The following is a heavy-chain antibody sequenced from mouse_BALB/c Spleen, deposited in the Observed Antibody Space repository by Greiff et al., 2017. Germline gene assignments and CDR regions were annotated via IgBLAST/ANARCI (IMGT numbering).Heavy chain of an antibody. CDR1: GFSLTSYG. D-gene: IGHD2-10*01. V-gene: IGHV2-9*02. CDR3: ARETYYGNSAWFAY. CDR2: IWAGGST. J-gene: IGHJ3*01. Sequence: QVQLKQSGPGLVAPSQSLSITCTVSGFSLTSYGVHWVRQPPGKGLEWLGVIWAGGSTNYNSALMSRLSISKDNSKSQVFLKMNSLQTDDPAMYYCARETYYGNSAWFAYWGQGTLVTVSA.